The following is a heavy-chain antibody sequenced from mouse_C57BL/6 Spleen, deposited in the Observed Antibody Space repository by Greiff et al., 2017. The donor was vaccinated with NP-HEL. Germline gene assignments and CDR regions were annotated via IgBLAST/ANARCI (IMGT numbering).Heavy chain of an antibody. Sequence: VMLVESGPGLVQPSQSLSITCTVSGFSLTSYGVHWVRQSPGKGLEWLGVIWRGGSTDYNAAFMSRLSITKDNSKSQVFFKMNSLQADDTAIYYCATYYGSSDWYFDVWGTGTTVTVSS. CDR2: IWRGGST. CDR1: GFSLTSYG. D-gene: IGHD1-1*01. CDR3: ATYYGSSDWYFDV. J-gene: IGHJ1*03. V-gene: IGHV2-5*01.